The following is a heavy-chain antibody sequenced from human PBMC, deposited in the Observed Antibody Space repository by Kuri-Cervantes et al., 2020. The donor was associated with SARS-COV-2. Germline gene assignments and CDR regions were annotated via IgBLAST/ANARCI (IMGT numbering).Heavy chain of an antibody. Sequence: GESLKISCAASGFTFSSYGMHWVCQAPGKGLEWVAVIWYDGSNKYYADSVKGRFTISRDNSKNTLYLQMNSLRAEDTAVYYCARDREITIFGVVTFNWFDPWGQGTLVTVSS. J-gene: IGHJ5*02. V-gene: IGHV3-33*01. CDR1: GFTFSSYG. CDR3: ARDREITIFGVVTFNWFDP. CDR2: IWYDGSNK. D-gene: IGHD3-3*01.